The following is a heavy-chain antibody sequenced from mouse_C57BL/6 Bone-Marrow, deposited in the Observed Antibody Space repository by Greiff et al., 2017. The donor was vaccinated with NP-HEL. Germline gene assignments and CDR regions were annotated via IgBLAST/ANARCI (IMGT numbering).Heavy chain of an antibody. Sequence: EVHLVESGGGLVQPGGSLKLSCAASGFTFSDYYMYWVRQTPEKRLEWVAYISNGGGSTYYPDTVKGRFTISRDNAKNTLYLQMSRLKSEDTAMYYCARRGYGSFYYFDYWGQGTTLTVSS. J-gene: IGHJ2*01. CDR1: GFTFSDYY. D-gene: IGHD1-1*01. CDR2: ISNGGGST. CDR3: ARRGYGSFYYFDY. V-gene: IGHV5-12*01.